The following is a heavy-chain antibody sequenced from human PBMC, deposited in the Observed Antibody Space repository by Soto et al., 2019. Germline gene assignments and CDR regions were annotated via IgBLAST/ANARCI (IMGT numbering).Heavy chain of an antibody. D-gene: IGHD3-22*01. CDR2: IFIGGTT. CDR1: GFTVSSSQ. CDR3: ARFDYYDSSGYLDFGPK. V-gene: IGHV3-53*01. Sequence: GGSLRLSCAASGFTVSSSQMTWVRQAPGKALEWVSVIFIGGTTQYAVSVKGRFTISRDYSKNTVYLQMNSLRAEDTAVYYCARFDYYDSSGYLDFGPKWGQGTLVTVSS. J-gene: IGHJ4*02.